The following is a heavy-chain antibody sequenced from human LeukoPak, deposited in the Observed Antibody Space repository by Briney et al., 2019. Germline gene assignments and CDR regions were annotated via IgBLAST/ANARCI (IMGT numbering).Heavy chain of an antibody. D-gene: IGHD3-9*01. CDR3: ASWLYYDILTGYYSEDAFDI. V-gene: IGHV1-69*05. CDR1: GGTFSSYA. CDR2: IIPIFGTA. J-gene: IGHJ3*02. Sequence: SVKVSCKASGGTFSSYAISWVRQAPGQGLEWMGGIIPIFGTANYAQKFQGRVTITTDESTSTAYMELSSLRSEDTAVYYCASWLYYDILTGYYSEDAFDIWGQGTMVTVS.